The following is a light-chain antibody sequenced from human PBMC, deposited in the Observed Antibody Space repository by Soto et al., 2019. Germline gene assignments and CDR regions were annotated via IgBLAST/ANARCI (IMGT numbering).Light chain of an antibody. Sequence: QLVLTQPPSVSGAPGQRVTISCTGSSSNIGAGYDVHWYQQLPGTAPKLLIYVNSNRPSGVPDRFSGSKSGTSASLAITGLQVEDEADYYCQSYDSSLSAVVFGGGTKLTVL. CDR2: VNS. CDR3: QSYDSSLSAVV. CDR1: SSNIGAGYD. J-gene: IGLJ2*01. V-gene: IGLV1-40*01.